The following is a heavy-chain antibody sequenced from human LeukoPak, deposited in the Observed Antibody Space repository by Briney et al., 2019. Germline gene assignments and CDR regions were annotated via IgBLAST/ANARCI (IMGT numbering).Heavy chain of an antibody. Sequence: GGSLRLSCAASGFTFSSHAMNWVRQAPGKGLEWVSAISGSGGGTYYADSVKGRFTISRDNSKNTLYLQMNSLRAEDTAVYYCAKDGAGIFGVVIIYFDYWGQGTLVTVSS. J-gene: IGHJ4*02. D-gene: IGHD3-3*01. V-gene: IGHV3-23*01. CDR1: GFTFSSHA. CDR2: ISGSGGGT. CDR3: AKDGAGIFGVVIIYFDY.